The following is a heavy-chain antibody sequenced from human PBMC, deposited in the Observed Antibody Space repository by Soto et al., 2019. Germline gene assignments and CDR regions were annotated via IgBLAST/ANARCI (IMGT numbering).Heavy chain of an antibody. Sequence: EVQLLESGGGLVQPGGSLRLSCAASGFTFTFSSYVMIWVRQAPGKGLEWVSIISGSGGTTYYADSVKGRFTISRDNSKNTLYLQMNSLRDEDTALYYCARDQAPNWSGYLTYYFDYWGQGTLVTVSS. CDR2: ISGSGGTT. J-gene: IGHJ4*02. D-gene: IGHD3-3*01. V-gene: IGHV3-23*01. CDR3: ARDQAPNWSGYLTYYFDY. CDR1: GFTFTFSSYV.